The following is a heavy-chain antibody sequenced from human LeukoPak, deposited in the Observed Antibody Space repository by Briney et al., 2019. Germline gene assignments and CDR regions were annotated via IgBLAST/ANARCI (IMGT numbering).Heavy chain of an antibody. J-gene: IGHJ6*04. Sequence: GGSLRLSCAASGFTVSSNYMSWVRQATGKGLEWVSAIGTAGDTYYPGSVKGQFTISRENAKNSLYLQMNSLRAGDTAVYYCAELGITMIGGVWGKGTTVTISS. V-gene: IGHV3-13*01. CDR2: IGTAGDT. CDR1: GFTVSSNY. CDR3: AELGITMIGGV. D-gene: IGHD3-10*02.